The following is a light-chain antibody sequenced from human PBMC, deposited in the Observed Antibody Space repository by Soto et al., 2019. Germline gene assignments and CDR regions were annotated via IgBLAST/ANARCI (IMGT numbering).Light chain of an antibody. J-gene: IGLJ1*01. CDR1: SSDIGAYDY. CDR2: EVN. CDR3: SSYSDSDTKV. Sequence: LTQPASLSGSPGQSITISCTGTSSDIGAYDYVSWFQQHPGKAPKLMISEVNNRPSGVSNRFSGSKSGNTAYLTISGLQVEDEADYYCSSYSDSDTKVFGTGTKATVL. V-gene: IGLV2-14*01.